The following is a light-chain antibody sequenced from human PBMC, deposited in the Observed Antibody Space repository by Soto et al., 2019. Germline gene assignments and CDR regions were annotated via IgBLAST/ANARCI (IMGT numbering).Light chain of an antibody. J-gene: IGKJ4*01. V-gene: IGKV3-15*01. CDR1: QSFSSN. CDR2: GTS. CDR3: QQYNNWTVT. Sequence: ELVITQSPATLSVSPGERATLSCRASQSFSSNVAWYQQKPGQAARLLIYGTSTRVTGIPARFSGSGAGTEFTLTISSLQSEDVATDYCQQYNNWTVTFGGGTQVDIK.